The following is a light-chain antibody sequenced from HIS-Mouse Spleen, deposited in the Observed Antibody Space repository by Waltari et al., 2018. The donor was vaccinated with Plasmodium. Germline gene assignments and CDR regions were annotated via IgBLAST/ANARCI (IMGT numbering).Light chain of an antibody. J-gene: IGLJ3*02. Sequence: QSALTQPASVSGSPGQSITISCTGTSSDVGSYNLVSWYQQHQGKAPKLMSYEGSKRPSGVSNRFSGSKSGNTASLTISGLQAEDEADYYCCSYAGSSTFVFGGGTKLTVL. CDR1: SSDVGSYNL. CDR2: EGS. CDR3: CSYAGSSTFV. V-gene: IGLV2-23*03.